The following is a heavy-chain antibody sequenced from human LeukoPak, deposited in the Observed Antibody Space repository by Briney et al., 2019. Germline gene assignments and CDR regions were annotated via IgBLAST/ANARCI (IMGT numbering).Heavy chain of an antibody. D-gene: IGHD1-26*01. CDR1: GFSFSSYA. CDR3: ATVVGASTSRRFDY. J-gene: IGHJ4*02. V-gene: IGHV3-23*01. CDR2: ISGGGGST. Sequence: PGGSLRLSCAASGFSFSSYAMSWVRRAPGKGLEWVSGISGGGGSTNYADSVKGRFTISRDNSKNTVYLQVNSLRAEDTAVYYCATVVGASTSRRFDYWGQGTLVTVSS.